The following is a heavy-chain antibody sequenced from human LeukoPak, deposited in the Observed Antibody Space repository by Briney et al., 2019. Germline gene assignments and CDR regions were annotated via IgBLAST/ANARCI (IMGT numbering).Heavy chain of an antibody. J-gene: IGHJ4*02. D-gene: IGHD3-10*01. CDR1: GFTFSTYW. CDR3: AKSPTMVRGVINTKYIDY. V-gene: IGHV3-23*01. Sequence: PGESLRLSCAASGFTFSTYWMHWVRQAPGKGLEWVSAISGSGGSTYYADSVKGRFTISRDNSKNTLYLQMNSLRAEDTAVYYCAKSPTMVRGVINTKYIDYWGQGTLVTVSS. CDR2: ISGSGGST.